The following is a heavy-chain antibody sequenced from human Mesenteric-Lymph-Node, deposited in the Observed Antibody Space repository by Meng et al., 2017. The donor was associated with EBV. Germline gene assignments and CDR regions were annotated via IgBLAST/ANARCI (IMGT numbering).Heavy chain of an antibody. V-gene: IGHV4-61*01. CDR3: AGSGSGSYYAIYYFDF. J-gene: IGHJ4*02. CDR2: IYYSGST. Sequence: GQLQEAGPGTVKAPETRSLTGTVSGGSVSSGRQYWSWSRKPPGKGLEWIGYIYYSGSTKYNPSLKSRVTMSVDTSKNQFSLRLNSVTAADTAVYYCAGSGSGSYYAIYYFDFWGQGTLVTVSS. D-gene: IGHD3-10*01. CDR1: GGSVSSGRQY.